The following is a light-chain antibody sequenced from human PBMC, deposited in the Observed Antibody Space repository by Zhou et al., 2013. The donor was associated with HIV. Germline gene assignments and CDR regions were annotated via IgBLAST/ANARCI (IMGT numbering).Light chain of an antibody. V-gene: IGKV1-39*01. CDR3: QQSYSTLIT. J-gene: IGKJ5*01. CDR2: QTS. Sequence: DIQMAQSPSSLSVSVGDTVIITCRASLNIRTFLNWYRQKPGKTPDLVIYQTSTLQSGVPPRFRGSGSGTVFTLTISSLQPEDFATYYCQQSYSTLITFGQGTRLEIK. CDR1: LNIRTF.